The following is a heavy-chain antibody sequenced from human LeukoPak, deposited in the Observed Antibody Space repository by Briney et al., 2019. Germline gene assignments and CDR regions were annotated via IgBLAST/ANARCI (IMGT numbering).Heavy chain of an antibody. CDR1: GGSISSYY. CDR3: ARGRGDYGDPGLMGYYYYMDV. CDR2: IYYSGST. J-gene: IGHJ6*03. Sequence: PSETLSLTCTVSGGSISSYYWSWIRQPPGKGLEWIGYIYYSGSTNYNPSLKSRVTISVDTSKNQFSLKLSSVTAADTAVYYCARGRGDYGDPGLMGYYYYMDVWGKGTTVTVSS. V-gene: IGHV4-59*01. D-gene: IGHD4-17*01.